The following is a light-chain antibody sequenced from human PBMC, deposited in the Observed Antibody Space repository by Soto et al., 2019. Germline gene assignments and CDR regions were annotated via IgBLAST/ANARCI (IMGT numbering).Light chain of an antibody. CDR2: GNS. J-gene: IGLJ2*01. Sequence: QLVLTPPPSVSGAPGQRVTISCTGSSSNIGAGYDVHWYQQLPGTAPKLLIYGNSNRPSGVPDRFSGSKSGTSASLAITGLQAEDEADYYCQSYDSSLSGVVFGGGTQLTVL. V-gene: IGLV1-40*01. CDR1: SSNIGAGYD. CDR3: QSYDSSLSGVV.